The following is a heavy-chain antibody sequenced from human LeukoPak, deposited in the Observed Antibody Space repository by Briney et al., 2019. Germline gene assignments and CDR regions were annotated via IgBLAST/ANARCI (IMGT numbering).Heavy chain of an antibody. CDR3: ARGGSGYDSFDY. V-gene: IGHV4-34*01. D-gene: IGHD5-12*01. CDR1: GGSFSNYY. J-gene: IGHJ4*02. Sequence: PSETLSLTCAVYGGSFSNYYWSWIRQSPGKGLEWIGEITHSGSTNYNPSLKSRVTISVDTSKNQFSLKLSSVTAADTAVYFCARGGSGYDSFDYWGQGTLVTVSS. CDR2: ITHSGST.